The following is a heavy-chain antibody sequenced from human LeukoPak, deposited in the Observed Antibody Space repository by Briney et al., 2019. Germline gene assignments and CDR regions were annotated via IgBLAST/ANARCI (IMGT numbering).Heavy chain of an antibody. CDR2: INPSGGST. D-gene: IGHD3-22*01. V-gene: IGHV1-46*01. J-gene: IGHJ4*02. Sequence: WASVKVSCKASGYTFTSYYMHWVRQAPGQGLEWMGIINPSGGSTSYAQKFQGRVTMTRDMSTSTVYMELSSLRSEDTAVYYCARDASTYYYDSSGYLDYWGQGTLVTVSS. CDR1: GYTFTSYY. CDR3: ARDASTYYYDSSGYLDY.